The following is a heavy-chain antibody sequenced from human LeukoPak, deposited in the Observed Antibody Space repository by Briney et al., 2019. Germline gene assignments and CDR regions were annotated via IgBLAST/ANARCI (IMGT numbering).Heavy chain of an antibody. V-gene: IGHV3-30*18. D-gene: IGHD3-22*01. CDR2: ISYDGSNK. J-gene: IGHJ4*02. Sequence: GRSLRLSCAASGFTFSSYGMHWVRQAPGKGLEWVAVISYDGSNKYYADSVKGRFTISRDNSKNTLYLQMNSLGAEDTAVYYCAKFGYYDSSGYRNPFDYWGQGTLVTVSS. CDR3: AKFGYYDSSGYRNPFDY. CDR1: GFTFSSYG.